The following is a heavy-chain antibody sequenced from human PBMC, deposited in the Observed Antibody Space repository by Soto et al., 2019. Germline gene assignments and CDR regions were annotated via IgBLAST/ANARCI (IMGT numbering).Heavy chain of an antibody. J-gene: IGHJ4*02. CDR3: ARVLSSGWSYFDY. CDR2: MYHSGST. V-gene: IGHV4-4*02. D-gene: IGHD6-19*01. Sequence: PSETLSLTCTVSGGSISGVYWWSWGRQPPEEGLEWIAVMYHSGSTYYNPSLKSRVTISVDKSKNKISLKLTAVTAADTAFYYWARVLSSGWSYFDYWGQGTLVTVSS. CDR1: GGSISGVYW.